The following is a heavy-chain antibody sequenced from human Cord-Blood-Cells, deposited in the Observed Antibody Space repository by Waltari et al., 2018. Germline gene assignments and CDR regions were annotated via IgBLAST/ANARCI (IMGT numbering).Heavy chain of an antibody. CDR3: ARGIRHSSGWGDFDY. V-gene: IGHV1-8*03. Sequence: QVQLVQSGAEVKKPGASVKVSCKASGYTFTSYDINWVRQATGQGLAGMGWMNPNSGNTGYAQKCQGRVTITRNTSISTAYMELSSLRSEDTAVYYCARGIRHSSGWGDFDYWGQGTLVTVSS. CDR2: MNPNSGNT. J-gene: IGHJ4*02. D-gene: IGHD6-19*01. CDR1: GYTFTSYD.